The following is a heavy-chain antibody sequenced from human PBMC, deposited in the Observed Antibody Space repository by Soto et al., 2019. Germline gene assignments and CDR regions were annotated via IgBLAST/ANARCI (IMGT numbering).Heavy chain of an antibody. D-gene: IGHD3-22*01. V-gene: IGHV4-61*01. J-gene: IGHJ4*02. CDR3: ARQIYDSDTGPNFQYYFDS. Sequence: ASETLSLTCTVSGGSFKSGSYSWSWIRQPPGKGLEWIGYVYHTGRTSYNPSLKSRVSISMDTSKNQFSLNLDSVTAADTAMYYCARQIYDSDTGPNFQYYFDSWGQGTPVTVSS. CDR2: VYHTGRT. CDR1: GGSFKSGSYS.